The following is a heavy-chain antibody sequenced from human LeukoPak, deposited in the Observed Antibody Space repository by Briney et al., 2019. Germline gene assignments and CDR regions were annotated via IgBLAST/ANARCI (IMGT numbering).Heavy chain of an antibody. J-gene: IGHJ1*01. CDR2: ISAYNGNT. CDR3: ARDLAGTTELTQYFQH. D-gene: IGHD1-7*01. V-gene: IGHV1-18*01. Sequence: ASVKVSCKASGYTFTSYGISWVRQAPGQGLEWMGWISAYNGNTNYAQKLQGRVTMTTDTSTSTAYMELRSLRSDDTAVYYCARDLAGTTELTQYFQHWGQGTLVTVSS. CDR1: GYTFTSYG.